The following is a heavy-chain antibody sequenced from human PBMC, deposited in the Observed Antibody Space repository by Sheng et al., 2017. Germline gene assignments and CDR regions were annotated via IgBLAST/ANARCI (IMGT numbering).Heavy chain of an antibody. V-gene: IGHV1-69*13. CDR2: IIPIFGTA. CDR3: ARDLPTETTGVVVGWFDP. Sequence: QVQLVQSGAEVKKPGSSVKVSCKASGGTFSSYAISWVRQAPGQGLEWMGGIIPIFGTANYAQKFQGRVTITADESTSTAYMELSSLRSEDTAVYYCARDLPTETTGVVVGWFDPLGPGNPGHRLL. J-gene: IGHJ5*02. CDR1: GGTFSSYA. D-gene: IGHD1-7*01.